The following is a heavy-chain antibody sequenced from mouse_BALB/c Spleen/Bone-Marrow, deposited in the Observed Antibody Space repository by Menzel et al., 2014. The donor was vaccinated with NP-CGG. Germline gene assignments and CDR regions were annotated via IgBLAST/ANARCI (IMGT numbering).Heavy chain of an antibody. D-gene: IGHD2-4*01. CDR2: INSNGGST. J-gene: IGHJ2*01. V-gene: IGHV5-6-3*01. Sequence: EVKLVESAGGLVQPGGSLKLSCAASGFTFSSYGMSWVRQTPDKRLELVATINSNGGSTYYPDSVKGRFTISRDNAKNTLYLQMSSLKSEDTAMYYCARDYDYDYWGQGTTLTVSS. CDR3: ARDYDYDY. CDR1: GFTFSSYG.